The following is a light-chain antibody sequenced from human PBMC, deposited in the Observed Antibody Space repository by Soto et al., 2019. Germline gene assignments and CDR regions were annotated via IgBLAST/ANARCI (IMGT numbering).Light chain of an antibody. Sequence: DIVMTQSPATLSVSPGERVTLSCRASESVSSNLAWYQQKPGQAPRLLIYGASTRATGIPARFSGSGSGTDFTLTISGLQSEVSAVYYCHYYNNWPRTFGRGTKVEIK. CDR1: ESVSSN. V-gene: IGKV3-15*01. J-gene: IGKJ1*01. CDR2: GAS. CDR3: HYYNNWPRT.